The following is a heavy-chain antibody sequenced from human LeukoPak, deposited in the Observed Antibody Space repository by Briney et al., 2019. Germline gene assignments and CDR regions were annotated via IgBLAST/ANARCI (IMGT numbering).Heavy chain of an antibody. CDR2: VIPIFGTA. CDR3: ARKGGYSYGLGYYGMDV. V-gene: IGHV1-69*13. D-gene: IGHD5-18*01. CDR1: GGTFSIYA. J-gene: IGHJ6*04. Sequence: ASVKVSCTASGGTFSIYAISWVWQAPGPGLEWMGGVIPIFGTANYAQKFQGRVTITADESTSTAYMELSSLRSEDTAVYYCARKGGYSYGLGYYGMDVWGKGTTVTVSS.